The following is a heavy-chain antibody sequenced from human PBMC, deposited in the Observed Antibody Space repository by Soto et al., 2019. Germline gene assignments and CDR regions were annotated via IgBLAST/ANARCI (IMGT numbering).Heavy chain of an antibody. Sequence: QVQLVESGGGVVQPGRSLRLSCAASGFTFSSYAMHWVRQAPGKGLEWVAVISYDGSNKYYADSVKGRFTISRDNSKNTLYLQMNSLRAEDTAVYYCVRDHRPYCSGGSCYLSTWGQGTLVTVSS. V-gene: IGHV3-30-3*01. CDR2: ISYDGSNK. CDR3: VRDHRPYCSGGSCYLST. D-gene: IGHD2-15*01. CDR1: GFTFSSYA. J-gene: IGHJ5*02.